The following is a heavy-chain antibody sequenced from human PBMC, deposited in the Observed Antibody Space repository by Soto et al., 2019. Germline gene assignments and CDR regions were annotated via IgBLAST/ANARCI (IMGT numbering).Heavy chain of an antibody. CDR1: GFTFSSYG. Sequence: ESGGGVVQPGRSLRLSCAASGFTFSSYGMHWVRQAPGKGLEWVAVISYDGSNKYYADSVKGRFTISRDNSKNTLYLQMNSLRAEDTAVYYCAKDGDYGMDVWGQGTTVTVSS. J-gene: IGHJ6*02. V-gene: IGHV3-30*18. CDR2: ISYDGSNK. CDR3: AKDGDYGMDV. D-gene: IGHD3-3*01.